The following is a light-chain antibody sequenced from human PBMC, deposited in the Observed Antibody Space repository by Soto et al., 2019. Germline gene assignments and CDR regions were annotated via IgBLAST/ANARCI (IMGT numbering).Light chain of an antibody. J-gene: IGLJ1*01. V-gene: IGLV2-8*01. CDR3: VSYAGSSNV. Sequence: QSALTQPPSASGSPGQSVAISCTGTSSDVGGYNYVSWYQQHPGKAPKLMIYEVNKRPSGVPDRFSGSKSGNTASLTVSGLPAEDEADYYCVSYAGSSNVFGTGTKVTVL. CDR1: SSDVGGYNY. CDR2: EVN.